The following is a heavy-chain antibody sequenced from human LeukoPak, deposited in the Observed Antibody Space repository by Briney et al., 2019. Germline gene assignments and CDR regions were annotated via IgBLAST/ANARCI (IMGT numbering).Heavy chain of an antibody. J-gene: IGHJ4*02. CDR3: ARQSRGIAVAGLDY. CDR1: GGSLSSYY. D-gene: IGHD6-19*01. Sequence: SETLSLTCIVSGGSLSSYYWTWIRQPPGKGLEWIGYIYYNGSTNYNPSLKSRVTISVDTSKNQFSQKLNSVTAADTAVYYCARQSRGIAVAGLDYWGQGILVTVSS. CDR2: IYYNGST. V-gene: IGHV4-59*08.